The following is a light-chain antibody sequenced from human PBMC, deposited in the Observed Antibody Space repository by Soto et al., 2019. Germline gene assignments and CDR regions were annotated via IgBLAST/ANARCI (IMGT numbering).Light chain of an antibody. Sequence: QSVLTQPASVSGSPGQSITISCTGTSSDVGGYNYVSWYQQHPGKAPKLMIYEVSNRPSGVSTRFSGSKSGNTASLTISGLQAEAEADYYCSSYTSSSTLVVFGGGTKVTVL. CDR1: SSDVGGYNY. V-gene: IGLV2-14*01. CDR2: EVS. CDR3: SSYTSSSTLVV. J-gene: IGLJ2*01.